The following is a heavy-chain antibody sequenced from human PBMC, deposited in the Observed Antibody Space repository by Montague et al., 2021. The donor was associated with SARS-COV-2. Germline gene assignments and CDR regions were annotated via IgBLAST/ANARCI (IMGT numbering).Heavy chain of an antibody. CDR1: SGSISTYY. CDR3: ARARGVVVTLGFDY. J-gene: IGHJ4*02. V-gene: IGHV4-59*08. CDR2: VYYSGST. Sequence: SETLSLTCTVSSGSISTYYWSWIRQPPGKGLEWMGYVYYSGSTNYNPSLKSRVTISVDTSKNQFSLKLRSVTAADTAVYYCARARGVVVTLGFDYWGQGTLVTVSS. D-gene: IGHD3-22*01.